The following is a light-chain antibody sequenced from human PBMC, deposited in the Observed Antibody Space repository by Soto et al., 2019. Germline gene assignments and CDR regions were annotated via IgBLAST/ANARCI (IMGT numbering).Light chain of an antibody. J-gene: IGLJ1*01. CDR1: SSDVGGYNY. Sequence: QSALTQPASVSGSPGQSITISCTGTSSDVGGYNYVSWYQQHPGKAPKLMIYDVSNRPSGVSNRFSGSKSGNTASLTISGLQAEDEADYYCSSYTSGSTLVFGPGTKVTVL. V-gene: IGLV2-14*01. CDR3: SSYTSGSTLV. CDR2: DVS.